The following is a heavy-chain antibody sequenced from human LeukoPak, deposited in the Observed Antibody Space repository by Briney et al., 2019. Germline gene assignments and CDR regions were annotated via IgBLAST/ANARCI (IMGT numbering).Heavy chain of an antibody. J-gene: IGHJ5*02. CDR3: ARGSTGAWDL. CDR2: IYYSGNT. Sequence: SETLSLTCTVSGYSISSYYWSWIRQPPGKGLEWIGYIYYSGNTNHNPSLKSRVTTSLDTSKNQFSLRLSSVTAADTAVYYCARGSTGAWDLWGQGILVTVSS. V-gene: IGHV4-59*01. D-gene: IGHD7-27*01. CDR1: GYSISSYY.